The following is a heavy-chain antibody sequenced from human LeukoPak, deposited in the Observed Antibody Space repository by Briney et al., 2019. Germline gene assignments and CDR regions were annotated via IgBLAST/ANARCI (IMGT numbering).Heavy chain of an antibody. CDR1: GFTFDDYA. J-gene: IGHJ4*02. CDR2: ISWNSGSI. V-gene: IGHV3-9*01. Sequence: GGSLRLSCAASGFTFDDYAMHWVRQAPGKGLEWVSGISWNSGSIGYADSVKGRFTISRDNAKNSLYLQMNSLRAEDTALYYCAKGTTVKGYFDYWGQGTLVTVSS. CDR3: AKGTTVKGYFDY. D-gene: IGHD4-17*01.